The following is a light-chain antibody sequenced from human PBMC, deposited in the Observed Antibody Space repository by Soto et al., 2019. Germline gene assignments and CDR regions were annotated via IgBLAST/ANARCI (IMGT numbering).Light chain of an antibody. CDR1: QSISIY. Sequence: EIVLTQSPATLSLSPGERATLSCRASQSISIYLAWYQQKPGQAPRLLIYDASNRATGIPARFSGSGSETDFTLTISSLQHDDLGIYYCQQHGDWPPHTFGQGTLLDIK. J-gene: IGKJ5*01. CDR2: DAS. CDR3: QQHGDWPPHT. V-gene: IGKV3-11*01.